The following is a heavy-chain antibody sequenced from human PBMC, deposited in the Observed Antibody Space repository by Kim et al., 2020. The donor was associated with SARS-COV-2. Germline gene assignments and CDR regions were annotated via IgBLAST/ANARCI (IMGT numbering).Heavy chain of an antibody. Sequence: GGSLRLSCAASGFTFSDYYMSWIRQAPGKGLEWDSYISSSSSYTNYADSVKGRFTISRDNAKNSLYLQMNSLRAEDTAVYYCARGRGSGSQPTFPDYWGQGTLVTVSS. CDR3: ARGRGSGSQPTFPDY. D-gene: IGHD3-10*01. CDR2: ISSSSSYT. J-gene: IGHJ4*02. V-gene: IGHV3-11*05. CDR1: GFTFSDYY.